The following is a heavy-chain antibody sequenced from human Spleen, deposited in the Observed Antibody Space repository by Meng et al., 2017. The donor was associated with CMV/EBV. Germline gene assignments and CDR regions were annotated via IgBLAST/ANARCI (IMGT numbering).Heavy chain of an antibody. CDR3: ARNGYYSLDY. CDR2: THDSGAT. V-gene: IGHV4-4*02. Sequence: LTCACSGGSFSSSNWCSWFRQPPGKGLEWIGETHDSGATTYNPSLRSRVTISLDESKNEFSLKLTSVTAADTAVYYCARNGYYSLDYWSQGTLVTVSS. CDR1: GGSFSSSNW. D-gene: IGHD3-22*01. J-gene: IGHJ4*02.